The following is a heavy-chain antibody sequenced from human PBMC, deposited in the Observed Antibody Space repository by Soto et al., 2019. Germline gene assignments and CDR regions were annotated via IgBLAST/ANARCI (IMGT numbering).Heavy chain of an antibody. Sequence: GGSLRRSCAASGFSLSPYWINWGRQAPGKGLEWVANIKKDGNEKYYVDSVKGRFFISRDNAKNSLYLQLNSLRAEDTAVYYCARDADASGWYHYGMDIWGQGTLVTVSS. D-gene: IGHD6-19*01. J-gene: IGHJ6*02. V-gene: IGHV3-7*01. CDR1: GFSLSPYW. CDR2: IKKDGNEK. CDR3: ARDADASGWYHYGMDI.